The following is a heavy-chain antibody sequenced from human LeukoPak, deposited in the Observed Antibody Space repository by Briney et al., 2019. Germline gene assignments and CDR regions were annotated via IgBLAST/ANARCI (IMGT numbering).Heavy chain of an antibody. D-gene: IGHD5-18*01. CDR3: ARGPYTGRGAFDI. CDR2: MNPNSGGT. V-gene: IGHV1-2*02. CDR1: GYTFTGYY. Sequence: ASVRDSCKASGYTFTGYYVHWVRQAPGQGLEWMGWMNPNSGGTVYAQKLQGRVTMTRATSISTAYMEVSRLGSDDTAVYYCARGPYTGRGAFDIWGQGTMVTVSS. J-gene: IGHJ3*02.